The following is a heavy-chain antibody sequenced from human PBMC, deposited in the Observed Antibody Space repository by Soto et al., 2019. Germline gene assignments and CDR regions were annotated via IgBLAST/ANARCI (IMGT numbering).Heavy chain of an antibody. J-gene: IGHJ5*02. V-gene: IGHV4-59*01. Sequence: PSETLSLTCTVSGGSISSYYWSWIRQPPGKGLEWIGYIYYSGSTNYNPSLKSRVTISVDTSKNQFSLKLSSVTAADTAVYYCARDGGSGSYPAYWFDPWGQGTLVTVSS. CDR2: IYYSGST. CDR1: GGSISSYY. D-gene: IGHD3-10*01. CDR3: ARDGGSGSYPAYWFDP.